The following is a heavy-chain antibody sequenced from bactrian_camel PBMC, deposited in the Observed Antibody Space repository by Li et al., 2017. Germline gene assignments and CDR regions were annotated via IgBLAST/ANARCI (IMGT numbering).Heavy chain of an antibody. D-gene: IGHD1*01. CDR3: AANYIVGVPLIAEQCGDFGY. CDR2: ISSDGTT. CDR1: GDPASRKF. J-gene: IGHJ6*01. V-gene: IGHV3S53*01. Sequence: HVQLVESGGGSVQAGGSLRLSCAGSGDPASRKFMGWYRQAPGHGCEMVSTISSDGTTHYGDSVKGRFTISQDNAKNMMFLQTNSLKPEDTAVYYCAANYIVGVPLIAEQCGDFGYWGQGTQV.